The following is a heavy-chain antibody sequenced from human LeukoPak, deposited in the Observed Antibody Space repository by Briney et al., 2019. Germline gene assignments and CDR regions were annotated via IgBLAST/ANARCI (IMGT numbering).Heavy chain of an antibody. V-gene: IGHV3-30-3*01. D-gene: IGHD6-19*01. J-gene: IGHJ3*02. CDR2: ISYDGSNK. CDR3: ARDKGISSGWFGPHFDAFDI. Sequence: GRSLRLSCAASGFTFSSYAMHWVRQAPGKGLEWVAVISYDGSNKYYADSVKGRFTISRDNSKNTLYLQMNSLRAEDTAVYYCARDKGISSGWFGPHFDAFDIWGQGTMVTVSS. CDR1: GFTFSSYA.